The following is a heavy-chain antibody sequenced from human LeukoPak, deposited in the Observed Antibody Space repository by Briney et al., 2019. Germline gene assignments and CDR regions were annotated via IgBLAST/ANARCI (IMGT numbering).Heavy chain of an antibody. V-gene: IGHV1-69*13. CDR1: GGTFSSYA. D-gene: IGHD3-10*01. J-gene: IGHJ4*02. CDR2: IIPIFGTA. Sequence: GPSVKVSCKASGGTFSSYAISWVRQAPGQGLEWMGGIIPIFGTANYAQKFQGRVTITADESTSTAYMELSSLRSEDTAVYYGARDSKYYYGSGSSLTAPNYWGQGTLVTVSS. CDR3: ARDSKYYYGSGSSLTAPNY.